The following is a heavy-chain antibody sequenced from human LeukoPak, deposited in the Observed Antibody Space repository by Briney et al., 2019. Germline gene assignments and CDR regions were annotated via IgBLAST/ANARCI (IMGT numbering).Heavy chain of an antibody. CDR3: ARGWWEGYYYYGMDV. Sequence: PGRSLRLSCAASGFTFSSHGMHWVRQAPGKGLEWVAVIWYDGSNKYYADSVRGRFTISRDNSKNTLYLQMNSLRAEDTAVYYCARGWWEGYYYYGMDVWGQGTTVTVSS. CDR2: IWYDGSNK. CDR1: GFTFSSHG. D-gene: IGHD1-26*01. J-gene: IGHJ6*02. V-gene: IGHV3-33*01.